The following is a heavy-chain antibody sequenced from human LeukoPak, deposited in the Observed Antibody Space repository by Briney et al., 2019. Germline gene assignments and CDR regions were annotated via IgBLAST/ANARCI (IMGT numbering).Heavy chain of an antibody. J-gene: IGHJ4*02. Sequence: ASVKVSCKASGYTFTGYYMHWVRQAPGQGLEWMGWINPNSGGTNYAQKFQGRVTMTQDTSTDTAYMELSSLRSEDTAVYYCATGEGYSYGPVDFDYWGQGTLVTVSS. CDR2: INPNSGGT. CDR3: ATGEGYSYGPVDFDY. D-gene: IGHD5-18*01. V-gene: IGHV1-2*02. CDR1: GYTFTGYY.